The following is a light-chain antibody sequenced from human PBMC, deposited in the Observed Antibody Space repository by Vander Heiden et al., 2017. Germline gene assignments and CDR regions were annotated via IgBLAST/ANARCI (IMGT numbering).Light chain of an antibody. J-gene: IGKJ4*01. V-gene: IGKV1-33*01. Sequence: DIQMTQSPSSLSASLGDRATITCQASQDISNYLNWYRQKPERAPKLLIYDASNLETGVPSRFCGSGSVTDFTFTISSLRPEDIATYFCLQEDNLPLTFGGGTKVEIK. CDR1: QDISNY. CDR3: LQEDNLPLT. CDR2: DAS.